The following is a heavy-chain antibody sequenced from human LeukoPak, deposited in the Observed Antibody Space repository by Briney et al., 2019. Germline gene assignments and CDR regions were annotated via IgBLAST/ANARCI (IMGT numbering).Heavy chain of an antibody. CDR1: GGSISSYF. J-gene: IGHJ4*02. D-gene: IGHD3-22*01. CDR2: IDYSGST. CDR3: ARLEGVVVTSYYFDY. Sequence: SETLSLTCTVSGGSISSYFWSWIRQPPGKGLEWIGYIDYSGSTNYNPSLKSRVTISVDTSKNQFSLKLSCVTAADTAVYYCARLEGVVVTSYYFDYWGQGTLVTVSS. V-gene: IGHV4-59*01.